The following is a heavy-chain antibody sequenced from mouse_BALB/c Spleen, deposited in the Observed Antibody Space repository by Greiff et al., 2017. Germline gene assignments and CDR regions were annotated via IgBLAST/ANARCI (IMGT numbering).Heavy chain of an antibody. CDR3: TRRYYGYGFDY. V-gene: IGHV1S81*02. D-gene: IGHD1-2*01. CDR2: INPSNGGT. J-gene: IGHJ2*01. Sequence: VQLQQSGAELVKPGASVKLSCKASGYTFTSYYMYWVKQRPGQGLEWIGEINPSNGGTNFNEKFKSKATLTVDKSSSTAYMQLSSLTSEDSAVYYCTRRYYGYGFDYWGQGTTLTVSS. CDR1: GYTFTSYY.